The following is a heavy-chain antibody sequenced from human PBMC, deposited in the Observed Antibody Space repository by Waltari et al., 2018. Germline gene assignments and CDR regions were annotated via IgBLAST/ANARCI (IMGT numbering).Heavy chain of an antibody. Sequence: QVQLVQSGAEVKKPGASVKVSCKASGYTFTGYYMHWVRQAPGQGLEWMGRINPNRGGTNYAQKFQGRVTMTRDTSISTAYMELSRLRSDDTAVYYCARVYYYDSSGYPTIDYWGQGTLVTVSS. D-gene: IGHD3-22*01. CDR2: INPNRGGT. CDR1: GYTFTGYY. CDR3: ARVYYYDSSGYPTIDY. V-gene: IGHV1-2*06. J-gene: IGHJ4*02.